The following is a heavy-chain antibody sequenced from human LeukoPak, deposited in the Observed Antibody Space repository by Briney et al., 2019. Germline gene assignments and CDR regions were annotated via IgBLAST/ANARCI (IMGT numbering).Heavy chain of an antibody. CDR3: ARDLGDYVWGSYRPYYFDY. Sequence: ASVKVSCKASGYTFTSYGISWVRQAPGQGLEWMGWINPNSGGTNYAQKFQGRVTMTRDTSISTAYMELSRLRSDDTAVYYCARDLGDYVWGSYRPYYFDYWGQGTLVTVSS. V-gene: IGHV1-2*02. D-gene: IGHD3-16*02. J-gene: IGHJ4*02. CDR2: INPNSGGT. CDR1: GYTFTSYG.